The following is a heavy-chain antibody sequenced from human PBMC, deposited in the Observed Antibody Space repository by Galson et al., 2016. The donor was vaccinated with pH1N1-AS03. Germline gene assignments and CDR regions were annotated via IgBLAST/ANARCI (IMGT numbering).Heavy chain of an antibody. CDR2: VYYSGST. Sequence: ETLSLTCTVSGASVRTTTYYWGWIRQPPGKGLEWIGSVYYSGSTYYNPSLKSRVTISVDTSNSQFSLKLSPVTPADTAVYYCAGHPPVAPFYFDYWGQGTTVTVSS. CDR3: AGHPPVAPFYFDY. J-gene: IGHJ4*03. V-gene: IGHV4-39*07. CDR1: GASVRTTTYY.